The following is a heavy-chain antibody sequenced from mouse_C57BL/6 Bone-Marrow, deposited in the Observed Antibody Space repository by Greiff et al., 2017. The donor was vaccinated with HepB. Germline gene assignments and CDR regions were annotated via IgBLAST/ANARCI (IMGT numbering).Heavy chain of an antibody. CDR3: ARMGYDGYYVPMDY. D-gene: IGHD2-3*01. V-gene: IGHV1-64*01. CDR2: IHPNSGST. Sequence: VKLQESGAELVKPGASVKLSCKASGYTFTSYWMHWVKQRPGQGLEWIGMIHPNSGSTNYNEKFKSKATLTVDKSSSTAYMQLSSLTSEDSAVYYCARMGYDGYYVPMDYWGQGTSVTVSS. J-gene: IGHJ4*01. CDR1: GYTFTSYW.